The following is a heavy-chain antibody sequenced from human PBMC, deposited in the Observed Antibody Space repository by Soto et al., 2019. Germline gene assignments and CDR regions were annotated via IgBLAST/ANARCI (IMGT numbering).Heavy chain of an antibody. CDR2: IKQDGSEK. V-gene: IGHV3-7*01. D-gene: IGHD3-22*01. Sequence: QNTGKGLEWVANIKQDGSEKYYVDSVKGRFTISRDNAKNSLYLQMNSLRAEDTAVYYCARDDYYDTSGHTPYYYYYGLDVCGQGTTVTVSS. J-gene: IGHJ6*02. CDR3: ARDDYYDTSGHTPYYYYYGLDV.